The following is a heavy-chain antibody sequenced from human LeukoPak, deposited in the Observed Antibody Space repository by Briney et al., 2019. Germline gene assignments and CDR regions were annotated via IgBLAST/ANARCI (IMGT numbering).Heavy chain of an antibody. Sequence: GGSLRLSCAASGFTFSSYGMHWVRQAPGKGLEWVAFIRYDGSNKYYADSVKGRFTISRDNSKNTLYLQMNSLRAEDTAVYYCAKDRDSNYEYFDYWGQGTLVTVSS. CDR2: IRYDGSNK. J-gene: IGHJ4*02. CDR3: AKDRDSNYEYFDY. CDR1: GFTFSSYG. D-gene: IGHD4-11*01. V-gene: IGHV3-30*02.